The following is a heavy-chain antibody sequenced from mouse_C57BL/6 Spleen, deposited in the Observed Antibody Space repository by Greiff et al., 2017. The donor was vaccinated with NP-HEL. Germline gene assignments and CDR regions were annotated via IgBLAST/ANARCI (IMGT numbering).Heavy chain of an antibody. D-gene: IGHD1-1*01. CDR2: IWWDDDK. Sequence: QVTLKESGPGILQPSQTLSLTCSFSGFSLSTFGMGVGWIRQPSGKGLEWLAHIWWDDDKYYNPALKSRLTISKDTSKNQVFLKIANVDTADTSTSYWALLDTTDSLAYWGQGTLVTVSA. CDR1: GFSLSTFGMG. CDR3: ALLDTTDSLAY. V-gene: IGHV8-8*01. J-gene: IGHJ3*01.